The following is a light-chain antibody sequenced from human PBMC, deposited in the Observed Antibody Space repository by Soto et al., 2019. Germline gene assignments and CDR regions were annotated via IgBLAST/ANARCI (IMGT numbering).Light chain of an antibody. Sequence: QPVLTQPPSVSGAPGQRVTISCTGSSSNIGAHYDVHWYQQLPGTAPKLLIYGNSNRPSGVPDRFSGSKSGTSASLAITGLQAEDEADYYCCSYAGSSTWVFGGGTKLTVL. CDR1: SSNIGAHYD. J-gene: IGLJ3*02. CDR2: GNS. V-gene: IGLV1-40*01. CDR3: CSYAGSSTWV.